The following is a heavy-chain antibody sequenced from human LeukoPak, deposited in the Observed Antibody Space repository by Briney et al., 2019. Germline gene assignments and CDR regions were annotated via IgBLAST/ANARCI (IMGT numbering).Heavy chain of an antibody. V-gene: IGHV1-8*01. J-gene: IGHJ4*02. D-gene: IGHD3-10*01. CDR3: AKGSGSYWAYYFDY. CDR1: GYTFTSYD. CDR2: MNPNSGNT. Sequence: ASVKVSCKASGYTFTSYDINWVRQATGQGLEWMGWMNPNSGNTGYAQKFQGRVTTTRNTSISTAYMELSSLRSEDTAVYYCAKGSGSYWAYYFDYWGQGTLVTVSS.